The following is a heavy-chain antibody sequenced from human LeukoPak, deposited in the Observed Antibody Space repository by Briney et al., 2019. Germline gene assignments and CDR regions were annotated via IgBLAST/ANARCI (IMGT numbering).Heavy chain of an antibody. CDR2: IIPIFGTA. CDR1: GGTFTSYA. CDR3: ASDGGYSSSSSASFDY. D-gene: IGHD6-13*01. Sequence: SVKVSCKASGGTFTSYAISWVRQAPGQGLEWMGGIIPIFGTANYEQKFQSRVTITADESTSTAYMELSSLTSEDTAVYYCASDGGYSSSSSASFDYWGQGTLVTVSS. V-gene: IGHV1-69*13. J-gene: IGHJ4*02.